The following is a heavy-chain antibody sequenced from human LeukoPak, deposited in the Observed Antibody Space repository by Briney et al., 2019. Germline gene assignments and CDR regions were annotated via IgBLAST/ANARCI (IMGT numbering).Heavy chain of an antibody. CDR3: GVGYYGSGSYYIGY. CDR1: GGSISSGSYY. D-gene: IGHD3-10*01. Sequence: SETLSLTCTVSGGSISSGSYYWSWIRQPAGKGLEWIGRIYTSGSTNYNPSLKSRVTISVDTSKNQFSLKLSSVTAADTAVYYCGVGYYGSGSYYIGYWGQGTLVTVSS. J-gene: IGHJ4*02. V-gene: IGHV4-61*02. CDR2: IYTSGST.